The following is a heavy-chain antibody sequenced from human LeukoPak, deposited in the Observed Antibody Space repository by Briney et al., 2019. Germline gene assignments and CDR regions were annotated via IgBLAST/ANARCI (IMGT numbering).Heavy chain of an antibody. D-gene: IGHD1-7*01. CDR2: IDPSDSYT. CDR1: GYSFTSYW. J-gene: IGHJ3*02. CDR3: ARRNDWNYAFHI. V-gene: IGHV5-10-1*01. Sequence: GESLKISCKGSGYSFTSYWTSWVRQMPGEGLEWMGRIDPSDSYTNYSPSFQGHVTISADKSISTAYLQWSSLKASDTAMYYCARRNDWNYAFHIWGQGTMVTVSS.